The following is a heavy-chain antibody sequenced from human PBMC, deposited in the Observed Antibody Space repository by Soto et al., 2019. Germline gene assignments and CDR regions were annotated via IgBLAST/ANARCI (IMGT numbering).Heavy chain of an antibody. CDR1: GYTFTSYG. V-gene: IGHV1-18*01. J-gene: IGHJ1*01. CDR2: ISAYNGNT. D-gene: IGHD2-15*01. Sequence: ASVKVSCKASGYTFTSYGISWVRQAPGQGLEWMGWISAYNGNTNYAQKLQGRVTMTTDTSTSTAYMELRSLRSDDTAVYYCARAEYCSGGSCYPPFQHWGQGTLVTVSS. CDR3: ARAEYCSGGSCYPPFQH.